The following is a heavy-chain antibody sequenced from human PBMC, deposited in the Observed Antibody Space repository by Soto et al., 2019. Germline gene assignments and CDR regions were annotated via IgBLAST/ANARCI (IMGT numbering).Heavy chain of an antibody. D-gene: IGHD6-19*01. Sequence: PSETLSLTCSVSGASISSYYWSWIRRPPGKELEWIGYIYYSGRTKYNPSLESRVTISLDTSKNQFSLKLSSVTAADTAVYSCARIAVAGTYYYYYGMDVWGQGTTVTVSS. CDR3: ARIAVAGTYYYYYGMDV. V-gene: IGHV4-59*01. J-gene: IGHJ6*02. CDR2: IYYSGRT. CDR1: GASISSYY.